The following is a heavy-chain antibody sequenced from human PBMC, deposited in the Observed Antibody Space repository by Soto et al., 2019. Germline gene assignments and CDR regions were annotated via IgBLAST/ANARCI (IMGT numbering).Heavy chain of an antibody. CDR3: AGGDYYHSSGYYFYYYTMDV. CDR2: VYYGGST. Sequence: SSETLSLTCTFAGLSISSSSYYLGWIRQPPGKGLEWIGNVYYGGSTYYNPSLKSRVTISVETSKSQFSLKLSSVTAADTAVYYCAGGDYYHSSGYYFYYYTMDVWGQGTTVTVSS. CDR1: GLSISSSSYY. V-gene: IGHV4-39*01. D-gene: IGHD3-22*01. J-gene: IGHJ6*02.